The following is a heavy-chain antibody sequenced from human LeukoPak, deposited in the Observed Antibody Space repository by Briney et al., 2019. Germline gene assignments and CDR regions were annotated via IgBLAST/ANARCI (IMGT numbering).Heavy chain of an antibody. J-gene: IGHJ4*02. Sequence: ASVKVSCKASGYTFTGYYMHWVRQAPGQGLEWMGWINPNSGGINYAQKFQGRVTMTRDTSISTAYMELSRLRSDDTAVYYCAREELEQWLVPLDYWGQGTLVTVSS. D-gene: IGHD6-19*01. V-gene: IGHV1-2*02. CDR3: AREELEQWLVPLDY. CDR1: GYTFTGYY. CDR2: INPNSGGI.